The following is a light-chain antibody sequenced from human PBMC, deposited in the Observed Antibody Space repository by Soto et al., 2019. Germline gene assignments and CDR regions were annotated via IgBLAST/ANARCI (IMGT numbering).Light chain of an antibody. V-gene: IGKV3-11*01. CDR2: DAS. Sequence: EIVLTQSPATLSLSPGERATLSCRASQSVSSYLAWYQQKPGQAPMLLIYDASNRATGIPARFSGSGSGTDFTLTISSLEPEDFAVYYCQQSSNWLTFGGGPKVEIK. CDR3: QQSSNWLT. J-gene: IGKJ4*01. CDR1: QSVSSY.